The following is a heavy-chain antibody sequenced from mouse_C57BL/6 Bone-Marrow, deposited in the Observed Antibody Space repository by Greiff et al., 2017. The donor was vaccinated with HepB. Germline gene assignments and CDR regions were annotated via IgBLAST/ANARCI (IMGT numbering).Heavy chain of an antibody. V-gene: IGHV7-3*01. CDR3: ARNWERYFDY. J-gene: IGHJ2*01. CDR1: GFTFTDYY. Sequence: EVQVVESGGGLVQPGGSLSLSCAASGFTFTDYYMSWVRRPPGKALEWLGFIRNKANGYTTEYSASVKGRFTISRDNSQSILYLQMNALRAEDSATYYCARNWERYFDYWGQGTTLTVSS. D-gene: IGHD4-1*01. CDR2: IRNKANGYTT.